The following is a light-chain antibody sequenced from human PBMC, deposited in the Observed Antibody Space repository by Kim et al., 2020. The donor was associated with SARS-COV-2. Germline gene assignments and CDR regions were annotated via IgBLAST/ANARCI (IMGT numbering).Light chain of an antibody. CDR2: LGS. J-gene: IGKJ5*01. CDR3: MQALQTPLT. V-gene: IGKV2-28*01. Sequence: DIVMTQSPLSLSVTPGEPASISCRSSQSLLDTNGYNYLDWYLQKPGQSPQLLIYLGSNRASGVPDRFSGSGLGTDFTLKISRVEAEDVGVYYCMQALQTPLTFGQGTRLEIK. CDR1: QSLLDTNGYNY.